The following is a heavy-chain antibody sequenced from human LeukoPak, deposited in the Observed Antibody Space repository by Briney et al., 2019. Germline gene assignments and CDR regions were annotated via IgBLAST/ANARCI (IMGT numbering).Heavy chain of an antibody. J-gene: IGHJ4*02. V-gene: IGHV3-7*03. CDR1: GFTFRSYW. CDR3: VRRNLFDY. Sequence: GGSLRLSCAVSGFTFRSYWMSWLRQAPGKGLECVASINQDGTKQYNVDSVRGRFTISRDDAKNSVYLQMNNLRVQDTAVYYCVRRNLFDYWGQGTLVTVSS. CDR2: INQDGTKQ.